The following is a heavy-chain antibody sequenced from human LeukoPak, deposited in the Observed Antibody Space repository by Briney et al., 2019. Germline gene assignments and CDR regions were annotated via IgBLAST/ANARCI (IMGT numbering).Heavy chain of an antibody. CDR1: GGSVISYA. CDR3: ARDSPWFGESHFDY. Sequence: SVKVSCKASGGSVISYAISWVRQAPGQGVEWVGGIIPIFGTANYAQTFQGRATITADDSTSTAYMELSSLRSEDTAVYYCARDSPWFGESHFDYWGQGTLVTVSS. J-gene: IGHJ4*02. D-gene: IGHD3-10*01. V-gene: IGHV1-69*01. CDR2: IIPIFGTA.